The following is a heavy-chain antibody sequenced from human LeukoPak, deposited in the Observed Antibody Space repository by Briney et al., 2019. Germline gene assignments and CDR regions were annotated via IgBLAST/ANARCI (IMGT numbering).Heavy chain of an antibody. Sequence: SETLSLTCAVYGGSFSGYYWSWIRQPPGKGLEWIGEINHSGSTNYNPSLKSRVTMSVDTSKNQFSLKLSSVTAADTAVYYCARDPHCSGGSCYGLPRGYMDVWGKGTTVTVSS. CDR3: ARDPHCSGGSCYGLPRGYMDV. CDR2: INHSGST. V-gene: IGHV4-34*01. CDR1: GGSFSGYY. D-gene: IGHD2-15*01. J-gene: IGHJ6*03.